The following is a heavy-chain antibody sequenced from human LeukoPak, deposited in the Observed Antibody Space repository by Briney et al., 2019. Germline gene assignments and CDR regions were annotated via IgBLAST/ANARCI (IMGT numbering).Heavy chain of an antibody. CDR1: GYTFTSYY. Sequence: ASVKVSCKASGYTFTSYYMHWVRQAPGQGLEWMGIINPSGGSTSYAQKFQGRVTMTRDTSTSTVYMEPSSLRSEDTAVYYCARDLDRSYYDSSGYVYWGQGTLVTVSS. J-gene: IGHJ4*02. D-gene: IGHD3-22*01. CDR2: INPSGGST. V-gene: IGHV1-46*01. CDR3: ARDLDRSYYDSSGYVY.